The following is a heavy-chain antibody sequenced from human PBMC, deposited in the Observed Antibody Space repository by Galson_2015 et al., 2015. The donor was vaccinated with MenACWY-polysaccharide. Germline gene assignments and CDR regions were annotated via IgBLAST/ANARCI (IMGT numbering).Heavy chain of an antibody. J-gene: IGHJ4*02. Sequence: SLRLSCAAPGFTFSSYSMNWVRQAPGKGLEWVSSISSSSSYIYYADSVKGRFTISRDNAKNSLYLQMNSLRAEDTAVYYCAIAAAGHYWGQGTLVTVSS. CDR1: GFTFSSYS. CDR2: ISSSSSYI. V-gene: IGHV3-21*01. CDR3: AIAAAGHY. D-gene: IGHD6-13*01.